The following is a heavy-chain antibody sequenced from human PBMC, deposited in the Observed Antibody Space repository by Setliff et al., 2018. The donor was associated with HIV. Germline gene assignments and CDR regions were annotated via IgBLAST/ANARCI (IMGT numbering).Heavy chain of an antibody. CDR1: GDSISTSNSY. V-gene: IGHV4-39*01. J-gene: IGHJ3*02. CDR3: ARHSITLVVGVPERDDAFDI. Sequence: SETLSLTCTVSGDSISTSNSYWGWVRQPPGKGLEWIGSLYYGGTTYYNPSLKSRVTISVDTSKNQFSLKLSSVTAADTAVYYCARHSITLVVGVPERDDAFDIWGQGTMVTV. CDR2: LYYGGTT. D-gene: IGHD3-22*01.